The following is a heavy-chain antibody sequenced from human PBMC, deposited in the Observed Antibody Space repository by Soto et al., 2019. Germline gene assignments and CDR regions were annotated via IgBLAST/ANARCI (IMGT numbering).Heavy chain of an antibody. V-gene: IGHV1-69*06. D-gene: IGHD3-22*01. CDR3: ARAMAKYYYDSSGYYYGGEIYGMDV. CDR2: IIPIFGTA. CDR1: GGTFSSYA. J-gene: IGHJ6*02. Sequence: ASVKVSCKASGGTFSSYAISWVRQAPGQGLEWMGGIIPIFGTANYAQKFQGRVTITADKSTSTAYMELGSLRSEDTAVYYCARAMAKYYYDSSGYYYGGEIYGMDVWG.